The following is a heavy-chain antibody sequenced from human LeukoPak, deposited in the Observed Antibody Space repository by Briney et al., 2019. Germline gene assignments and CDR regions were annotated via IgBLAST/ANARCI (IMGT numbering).Heavy chain of an antibody. Sequence: SETLSLTYTVTGGSISSSSYYWGWIRQPPGKGLEWIGSIYYSGSTYYNPSLKSRVTISVDTSKNQFSLKLTSVTAADTAVYYCARDRDGLGELDYWGQGTLVIVSS. D-gene: IGHD3-10*01. CDR3: ARDRDGLGELDY. V-gene: IGHV4-39*07. CDR1: GGSISSSSYY. CDR2: IYYSGST. J-gene: IGHJ4*02.